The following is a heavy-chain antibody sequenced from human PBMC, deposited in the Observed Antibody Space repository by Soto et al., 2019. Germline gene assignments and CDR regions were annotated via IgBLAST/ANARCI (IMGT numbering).Heavy chain of an antibody. CDR2: IIPIFGTA. J-gene: IGHJ6*02. CDR1: GGTFSSYA. Sequence: GASVKVSCKASGGTFSSYAISWVRQAPGQGLEWMGGIIPIFGTANYARKFQGRVTITADESTSTAYMELSSLRSEDTAVYYCARGTMDDPREATINLGYYYYYGMDVWGQGTTVTVSS. D-gene: IGHD5-12*01. CDR3: ARGTMDDPREATINLGYYYYYGMDV. V-gene: IGHV1-69*13.